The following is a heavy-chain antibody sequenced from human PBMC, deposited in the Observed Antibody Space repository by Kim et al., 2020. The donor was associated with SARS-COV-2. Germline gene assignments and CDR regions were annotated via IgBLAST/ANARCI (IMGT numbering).Heavy chain of an antibody. CDR1: GFSFSGYA. J-gene: IGHJ4*02. Sequence: GGSLRLSCIGSGFSFSGYAMSWVRQGPVKGLEWVSGILAGGTSYYPDSVKGHFTISRDNSKNTLYLQMHSLRPEDTGIYYCVKDRRPDGYWNFDYWGQGALVTVSS. D-gene: IGHD1-1*01. CDR3: VKDRRPDGYWNFDY. V-gene: IGHV3-23*01. CDR2: ILAGGTS.